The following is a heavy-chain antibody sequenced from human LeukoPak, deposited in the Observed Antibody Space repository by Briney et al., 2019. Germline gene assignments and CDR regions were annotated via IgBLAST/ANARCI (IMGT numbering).Heavy chain of an antibody. CDR1: GYTFTDYG. CDR3: ARVPLHDSNKYYYPH. V-gene: IGHV1-3*04. CDR2: INTGNGNA. D-gene: IGHD3-10*01. J-gene: IGHJ1*01. Sequence: ASVKVSCKASGYTFTDYGMHWVRQAPGQGLEWMAWINTGNGNAKYSEKFQGSVTITRDTSASTAYMDLSSLRSEDTAVYYCARVPLHDSNKYYYPHWGQGTVVTVSS.